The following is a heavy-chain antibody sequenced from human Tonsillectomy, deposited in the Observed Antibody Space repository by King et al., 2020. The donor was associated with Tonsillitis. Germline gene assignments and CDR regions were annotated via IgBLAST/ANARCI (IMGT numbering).Heavy chain of an antibody. CDR1: GDSISGYY. Sequence: VQLQESGPGLVKPSETLSLTCTVSGDSISGYYLTWIRQPAGEGLEWIGRIYFNENTDYNPSLKSRVTMSVGTSKNQFSLKLTSVTAADTAVYYCARDRHQGSTKFDYWGPGTLVTVSS. CDR3: ARDRHQGSTKFDY. D-gene: IGHD2-8*01. V-gene: IGHV4-4*07. CDR2: IYFNENT. J-gene: IGHJ4*02.